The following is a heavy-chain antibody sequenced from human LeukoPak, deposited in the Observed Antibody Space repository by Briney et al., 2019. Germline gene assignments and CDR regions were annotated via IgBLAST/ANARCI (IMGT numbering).Heavy chain of an antibody. CDR2: INPSGGST. CDR1: GYTFTSYY. CDR3: ARDPATRNWFDP. Sequence: ETSVKVSCKASGYTFTSYYMHWVRQAPGQGLEWMGIINPSGGSTSYAQKFQGRVTMTRDTSTSTVYMELSSLRSEDTAVYYCARDPATRNWFDPWGQGTLVTVSS. V-gene: IGHV1-46*01. J-gene: IGHJ5*02.